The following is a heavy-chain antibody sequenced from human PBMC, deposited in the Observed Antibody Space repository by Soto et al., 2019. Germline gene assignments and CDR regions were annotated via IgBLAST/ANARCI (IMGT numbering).Heavy chain of an antibody. D-gene: IGHD3-16*01. V-gene: IGHV4-34*01. CDR2: IGHGGGT. CDR3: ARHGGYYFDY. Sequence: QVQLQQWGAGLLKPSETLSVTCAVYGGSFSGYYWSWIRPPPGKGLEWIGEIGHGGGTIYNPSLETRLTISEDSSNTRSYLKVNSVPAADTAVYYCARHGGYYFDYWGQGAPVTVSS. CDR1: GGSFSGYY. J-gene: IGHJ4*02.